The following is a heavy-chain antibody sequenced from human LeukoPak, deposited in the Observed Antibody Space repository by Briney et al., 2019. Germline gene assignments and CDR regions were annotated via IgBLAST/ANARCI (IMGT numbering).Heavy chain of an antibody. CDR3: AREPSGWYVDY. CDR2: ISTSSSYI. D-gene: IGHD6-19*01. CDR1: GFTFSSYS. Sequence: GGSLRLSCAASGFTFSSYSMNWVRQAPGKGLEWVSSISTSSSYIYYADSVKGRFTISRDHAKNSVYLQMSGLRAEDTAVYFCAREPSGWYVDYWGQGTLVTVSS. J-gene: IGHJ4*02. V-gene: IGHV3-21*01.